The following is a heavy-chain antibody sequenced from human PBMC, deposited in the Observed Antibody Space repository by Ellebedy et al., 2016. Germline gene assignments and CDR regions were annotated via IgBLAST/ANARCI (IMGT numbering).Heavy chain of an antibody. CDR3: ARDGSNYDSSGYYHY. Sequence: ALVKVSCKASGGTFSSYAISWVRQAPGQGLEWMGGIIPIFGTANYAQKFQGRVTITADESTSTAYMELSSLRSEDTAVYYCARDGSNYDSSGYYHYWGQGTLVTVSS. J-gene: IGHJ4*02. V-gene: IGHV1-69*13. CDR1: GGTFSSYA. D-gene: IGHD3-22*01. CDR2: IIPIFGTA.